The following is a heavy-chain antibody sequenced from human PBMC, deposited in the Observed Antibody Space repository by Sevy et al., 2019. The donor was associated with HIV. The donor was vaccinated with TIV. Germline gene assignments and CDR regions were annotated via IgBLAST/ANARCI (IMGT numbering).Heavy chain of an antibody. D-gene: IGHD3-22*01. CDR1: GFTFSNAW. V-gene: IGHV3-15*01. J-gene: IGHJ3*02. Sequence: GGSLRLSCAASGFTFSNAWMSWVRQAPGKGLEWVGRIKSKTDGGKTDYAAPVKGRYTISRVDSKNTRYLKMNSLKTDDTALYNCTTPQTTYYYVGSGYPRVAFDIWGQGTMVTVSS. CDR3: TTPQTTYYYVGSGYPRVAFDI. CDR2: IKSKTDGGKT.